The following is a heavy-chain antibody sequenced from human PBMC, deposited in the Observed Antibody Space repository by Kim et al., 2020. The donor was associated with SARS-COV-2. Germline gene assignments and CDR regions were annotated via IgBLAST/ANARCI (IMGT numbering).Heavy chain of an antibody. CDR2: INHSGST. V-gene: IGHV4-34*01. Sequence: SETLSLTCAVYGGSFSGYYWSWIRQPPGKGLEWIGEINHSGSTNYNPSLKSRVTISVDTSKNQFSLKLSSVTAADTAVYYCARKGRKQLWLEGDMAFDIWGQGTMVTVSS. CDR3: ARKGRKQLWLEGDMAFDI. D-gene: IGHD5-18*01. CDR1: GGSFSGYY. J-gene: IGHJ3*02.